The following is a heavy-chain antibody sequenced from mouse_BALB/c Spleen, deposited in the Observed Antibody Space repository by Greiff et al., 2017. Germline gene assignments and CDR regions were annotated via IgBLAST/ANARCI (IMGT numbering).Heavy chain of an antibody. CDR2: ISNGGGST. J-gene: IGHJ4*01. Sequence: DVMLVESGGGLVQPGGSLKLSCAASGFTFSSYTMSWVRQTPEKRLEWVAYISNGGGSTYYPDTVKGRFTISRDNAKNTLYLQMSSLKSEDTAMYYCARRGTRYAMDYWGQGTSVTVSS. CDR1: GFTFSSYT. V-gene: IGHV5-12-2*01. CDR3: ARRGTRYAMDY. D-gene: IGHD3-3*01.